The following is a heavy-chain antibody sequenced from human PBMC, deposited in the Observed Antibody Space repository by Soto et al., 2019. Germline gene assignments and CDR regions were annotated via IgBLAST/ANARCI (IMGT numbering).Heavy chain of an antibody. CDR1: GFTFSSYG. D-gene: IGHD5-12*01. V-gene: IGHV3-30*03. Sequence: PGGSLRLSCAASGFTFSSYGMHWVRQAPGKGLEWVAVISYDGSNKYYADSVKGRFTISRDNSKNTLYLQMNSLRAEDTAVYYCVLVGGSGYDFYYYGMDVWGQGTTVTVSS. J-gene: IGHJ6*02. CDR2: ISYDGSNK. CDR3: VLVGGSGYDFYYYGMDV.